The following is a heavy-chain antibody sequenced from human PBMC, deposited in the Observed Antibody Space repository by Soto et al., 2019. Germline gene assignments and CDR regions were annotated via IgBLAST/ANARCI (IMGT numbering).Heavy chain of an antibody. D-gene: IGHD3-9*01. J-gene: IGHJ6*02. CDR3: ASYCDILNGAYYYSGMDV. CDR2: INPNSGGT. Sequence: ASVKVSCKASGYTFTGYYMHWGRQAPGQGLEWMGWINPNSGGTNYAQKFQGRVTMTRDTSISTAYMELSRLRSDDTAVYYCASYCDILNGAYYYSGMDVWGQGTTVTVSS. V-gene: IGHV1-2*02. CDR1: GYTFTGYY.